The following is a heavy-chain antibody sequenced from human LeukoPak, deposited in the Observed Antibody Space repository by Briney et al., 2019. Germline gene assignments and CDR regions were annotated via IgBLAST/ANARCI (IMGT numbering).Heavy chain of an antibody. CDR3: ARYNLWSGHHYFDY. D-gene: IGHD3-3*01. J-gene: IGHJ4*02. Sequence: PSETLSLTCTVSGGSISNFYWSWIRQPPGKGLEWIGYVYYTGSTNYNPSLKSRVTISVDTSNNQFSLRLNSVTAADTAVYYCARYNLWSGHHYFDYWGQGTLVTVSS. CDR1: GGSISNFY. V-gene: IGHV4-59*01. CDR2: VYYTGST.